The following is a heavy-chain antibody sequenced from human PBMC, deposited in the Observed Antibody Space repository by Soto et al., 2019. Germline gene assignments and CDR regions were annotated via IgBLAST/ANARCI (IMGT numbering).Heavy chain of an antibody. V-gene: IGHV5-51*01. CDR2: VNPGDSDI. D-gene: IGHD4-4*01. Sequence: GESLKISCKASGYSFTTYWIAWVRQMPGKGLEWMGIVNPGDSDIRYSPSFQGQVTISADNSISTAYLQWSSLKASDTAMYYCARHEQFYYYYYGMDVWGQGTAVTVSS. CDR1: GYSFTTYW. J-gene: IGHJ6*02. CDR3: ARHEQFYYYYYGMDV.